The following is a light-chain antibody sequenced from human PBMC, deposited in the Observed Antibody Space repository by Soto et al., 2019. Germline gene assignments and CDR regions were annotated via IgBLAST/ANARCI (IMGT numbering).Light chain of an antibody. Sequence: QSVLTQPASVSGSPGQSITISCSGTSSDVGAYNYISWYQQHPGQSPKVMIYEVSNRPSGISNRFSGFKFGNTASLTISGLQAEDEAHYYCSSYTTSSTLVFGGGTKLTVL. CDR3: SSYTTSSTLV. CDR1: SSDVGAYNY. CDR2: EVS. J-gene: IGLJ2*01. V-gene: IGLV2-14*01.